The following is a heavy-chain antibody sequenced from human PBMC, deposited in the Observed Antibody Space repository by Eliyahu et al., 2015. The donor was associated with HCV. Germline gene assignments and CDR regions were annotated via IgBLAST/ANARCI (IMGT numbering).Heavy chain of an antibody. CDR1: GFTFMSYN. V-gene: IGHV3-21*01. CDR2: ISSSSSYI. D-gene: IGHD3-10*01. Sequence: EVQLVESGGGLVKPGGSLRLSCAASGFTFMSYNMNWVRQAPGKGLEWVSFISSSSSYIYYADSVKGRFTISRDNAKNSLYLQMNSLRAEDTAVYYCARDLQPMVSENWFDPWGQGTLVTVSS. J-gene: IGHJ5*02. CDR3: ARDLQPMVSENWFDP.